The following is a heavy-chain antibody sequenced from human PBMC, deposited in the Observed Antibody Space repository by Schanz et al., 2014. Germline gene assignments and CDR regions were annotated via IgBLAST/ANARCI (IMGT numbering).Heavy chain of an antibody. D-gene: IGHD2-15*01. CDR1: GFTFSSYA. CDR3: AGGRGVVSPLDF. Sequence: QVQLVESGGGVVQPGRSLRLSCAASGFTFSSYAMHWVRQAPGRGLQWVALISYDGGHKYYADSVKGRFTISRDNSKNTLYLQMSSLRTEDTAVYFCAGGRGVVSPLDFWGQGTLVTVSS. V-gene: IGHV3-30*04. J-gene: IGHJ4*02. CDR2: ISYDGGHK.